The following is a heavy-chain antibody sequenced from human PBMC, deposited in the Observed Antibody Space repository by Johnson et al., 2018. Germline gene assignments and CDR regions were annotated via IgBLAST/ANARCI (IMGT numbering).Heavy chain of an antibody. D-gene: IGHD4-11*01. CDR3: TKGGTVTTWNFQH. V-gene: IGHV4-59*01. Sequence: QVQLQESGPGLVKPSETLALTCTVSGGSISRYYWSWIRQPPGKGLEWIGYIYYRWTTTYNPPLKSRVTISVDTSKNQFSLKLSSVTAEATAGYYCTKGGTVTTWNFQHWGQGTLVTVSS. CDR2: IYYRWTT. CDR1: GGSISRYY. J-gene: IGHJ1*01.